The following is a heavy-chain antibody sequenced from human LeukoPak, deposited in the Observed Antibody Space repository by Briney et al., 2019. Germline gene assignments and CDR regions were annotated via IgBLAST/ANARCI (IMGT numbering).Heavy chain of an antibody. CDR1: GYIFTSYW. CDR2: IYPTNSDT. J-gene: IGHJ4*02. CDR3: VLRRDGYKD. V-gene: IGHV5-51*01. D-gene: IGHD5-24*01. Sequence: GESLKISCKGSGYIFTSYWIGWVRQMPGKGLEWMGIIYPTNSDTRYSPSFQGQVTISADKSITPAYLQWSSLRASDTAMYYCVLRRDGYKDWGQGTLVTVSS.